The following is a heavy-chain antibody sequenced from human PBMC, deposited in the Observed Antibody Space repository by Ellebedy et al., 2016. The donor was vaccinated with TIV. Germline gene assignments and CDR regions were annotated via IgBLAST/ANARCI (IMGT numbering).Heavy chain of an antibody. J-gene: IGHJ5*02. CDR2: ISYSGST. V-gene: IGHV4-31*03. CDR3: ARALSMIRGGGFDP. CDR1: GGSISSGGHY. D-gene: IGHD3-10*01. Sequence: MPSETLSPTCTVSGGSISSGGHYWSWIRQHPGKGLEWIGHISYSGSTYFNPSLKSRVTISVDTSKNQFSLKLSSVTAADTAVYYCARALSMIRGGGFDPWGQGTLVTVSS.